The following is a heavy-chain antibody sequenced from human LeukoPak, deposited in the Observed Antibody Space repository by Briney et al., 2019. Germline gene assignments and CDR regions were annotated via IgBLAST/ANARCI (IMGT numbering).Heavy chain of an antibody. CDR3: ARGDGPYYYCYGMDV. CDR1: GFTFSSYA. J-gene: IGHJ6*02. Sequence: GGSLRLSCAASGFTFSSYAMHWVRQAPGKGLEWVAVISYDGSNKYYADSVKGRITISRDNSKNTLCLQMNSLRAEDTAVYYCARGDGPYYYCYGMDVWGQGTTVTVSS. CDR2: ISYDGSNK. V-gene: IGHV3-30-3*01.